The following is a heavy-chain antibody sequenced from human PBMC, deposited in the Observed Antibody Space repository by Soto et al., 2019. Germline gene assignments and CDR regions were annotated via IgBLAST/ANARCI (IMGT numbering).Heavy chain of an antibody. Sequence: GGSLRLSCAASGFTFSSYWMSWVRQAPGKGLEWVANIKQDGSEKYYVDSVKGRFTISRDNAKNSLYLQMNSLRAEDTAVYYCARDNGEYCSGGSCYPGVNYYYYYMDVWGKGTTVTVFS. V-gene: IGHV3-7*01. CDR2: IKQDGSEK. CDR1: GFTFSSYW. CDR3: ARDNGEYCSGGSCYPGVNYYYYYMDV. J-gene: IGHJ6*03. D-gene: IGHD2-15*01.